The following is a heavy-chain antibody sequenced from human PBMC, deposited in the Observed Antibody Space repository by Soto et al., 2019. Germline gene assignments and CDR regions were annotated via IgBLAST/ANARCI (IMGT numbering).Heavy chain of an antibody. Sequence: QVQLQESGPGLVKPSQTLSLTCTVSGGSISSGGYYWSWIRQHPGKGLEWIGYIYYSGSTYYNPSLKSRVTISVDTSKNQFSLKLSSVTAADTAVYYCARDKLTRRQGSSSWYYYGMDVWGQGTTVTVSS. CDR2: IYYSGST. CDR3: ARDKLTRRQGSSSWYYYGMDV. J-gene: IGHJ6*02. V-gene: IGHV4-31*03. CDR1: GGSISSGGYY. D-gene: IGHD6-13*01.